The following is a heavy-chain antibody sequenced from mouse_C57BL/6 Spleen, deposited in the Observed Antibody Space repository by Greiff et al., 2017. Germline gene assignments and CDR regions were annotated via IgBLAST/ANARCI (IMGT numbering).Heavy chain of an antibody. V-gene: IGHV1-84*01. J-gene: IGHJ4*01. CDR3: GGGPYYYAMDY. CDR1: GYTFTDYY. Sequence: QVQLQQSGPELVKPGASVKISCKASGYTFTDYYINWVKQRPGQGIEWIGWIYPGSGNTKYNEKFKGKATLTVDTSSSTAYMQLSSLTSEDSAVYFCGGGPYYYAMDYWGQGTSVTVSS. CDR2: IYPGSGNT.